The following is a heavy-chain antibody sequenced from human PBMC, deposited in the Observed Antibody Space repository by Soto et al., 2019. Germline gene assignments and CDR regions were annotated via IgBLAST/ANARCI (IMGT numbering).Heavy chain of an antibody. CDR3: ARDSPGDSTTYCYYGMDV. Sequence: PGGSLILSCAASGFTFISYWMSWVRQAPGKGLEWVANIKQDGSEKYYVDSVKGRFTISRDNAKNSLYLQMNSLRAEDTAVYYCARDSPGDSTTYCYYGMDVWGQGTTVTVSS. V-gene: IGHV3-7*05. D-gene: IGHD4-17*01. J-gene: IGHJ6*02. CDR1: GFTFISYW. CDR2: IKQDGSEK.